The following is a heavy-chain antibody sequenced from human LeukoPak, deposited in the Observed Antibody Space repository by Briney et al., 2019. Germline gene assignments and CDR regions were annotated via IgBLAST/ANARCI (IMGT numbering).Heavy chain of an antibody. Sequence: SETPSLTCAVYGGSFSGYYWSWIRQPPGKGLEWIGEINHSGSTNYNPSLKSRVTISVDTSKNQFSLKLSSVTAADTAVYYCARASMVYAMAPLLDYWGQGTLVTVSS. V-gene: IGHV4-34*01. D-gene: IGHD2-8*01. J-gene: IGHJ4*02. CDR2: INHSGST. CDR1: GGSFSGYY. CDR3: ARASMVYAMAPLLDY.